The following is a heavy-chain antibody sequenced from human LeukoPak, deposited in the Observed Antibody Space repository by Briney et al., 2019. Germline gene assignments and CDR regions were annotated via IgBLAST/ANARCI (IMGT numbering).Heavy chain of an antibody. Sequence: ASVKVSCKASGYTFTSYYMHWVRQAPGQGLEWMGWINPNSGGTNYAQKFQGRVTMTRDTSISTAYMELSRLRSDDTAVYYCARDAAIRITMVRGAYNYYYYMDVWGKGTTVTISS. CDR1: GYTFTSYY. J-gene: IGHJ6*03. D-gene: IGHD3-10*01. CDR3: ARDAAIRITMVRGAYNYYYYMDV. V-gene: IGHV1-2*02. CDR2: INPNSGGT.